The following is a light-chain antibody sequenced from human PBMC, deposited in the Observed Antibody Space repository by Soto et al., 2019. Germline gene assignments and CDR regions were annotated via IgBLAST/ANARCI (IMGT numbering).Light chain of an antibody. Sequence: EIVLTQSPGTLSLTPGERATLSCRASQSVSSTYLDWYQQKPGQAPRLLIYGASSRATGIPDGFSGSGSGTDFTLTISSLEPEDFAVYYCQQYESAPLTFGGGTKVDIK. CDR1: QSVSSTY. CDR2: GAS. J-gene: IGKJ4*01. CDR3: QQYESAPLT. V-gene: IGKV3-20*01.